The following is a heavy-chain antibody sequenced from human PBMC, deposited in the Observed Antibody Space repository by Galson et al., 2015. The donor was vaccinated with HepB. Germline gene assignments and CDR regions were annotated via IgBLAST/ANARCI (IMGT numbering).Heavy chain of an antibody. Sequence: SLRLSCAGPGFTFNDFYMSWIRQAPGKGPEWISYISSDGFTKYYADSVRGRFTISRDNAKNSLYLQMNSLRVEDSAVYYCVRSAGWFDRWGQGTLVTVSS. CDR2: ISSDGFTK. CDR3: VRSAGWFDR. J-gene: IGHJ5*02. D-gene: IGHD3-10*01. V-gene: IGHV3-11*01. CDR1: GFTFNDFY.